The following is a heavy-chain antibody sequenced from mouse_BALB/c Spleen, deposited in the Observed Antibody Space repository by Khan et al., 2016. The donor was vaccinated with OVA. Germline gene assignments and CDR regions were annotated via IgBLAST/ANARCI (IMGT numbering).Heavy chain of an antibody. V-gene: IGHV3-2*02. J-gene: IGHJ2*01. D-gene: IGHD1-2*01. Sequence: EVQLQESGPGLVKPSQSLSLTCTVTGYSITSGYGWNWIRQFPGNTLEWMGYISYSGSTNYNPSLKSRIAITRDTSKNQFFLQLNSVTTEYTATYYCARTAMIKYWGQGTTLTVSS. CDR2: ISYSGST. CDR1: GYSITSGYG. CDR3: ARTAMIKY.